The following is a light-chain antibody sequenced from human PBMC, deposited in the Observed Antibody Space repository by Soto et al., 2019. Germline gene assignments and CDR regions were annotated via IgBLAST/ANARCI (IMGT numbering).Light chain of an antibody. J-gene: IGKJ4*01. CDR1: QDISNS. V-gene: IGKV1-27*01. CDR3: QKYNSAPLT. Sequence: DIQMTQSPSSLSASVGDRVTITCRASQDISNSLAWYQQKPGKVPNVLIYAASILQSGVPARFSGSGSGTDFTLTISSLQPEDVATYYCQKYNSAPLTFGGGTKVEI. CDR2: AAS.